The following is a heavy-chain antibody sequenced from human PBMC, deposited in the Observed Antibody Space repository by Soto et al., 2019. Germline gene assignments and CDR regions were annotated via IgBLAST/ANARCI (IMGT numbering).Heavy chain of an antibody. V-gene: IGHV3-7*01. Sequence: PVGSLRLSCDASGFMFITYLMRWVRQAPGEGREWVANIKQGGNEKFYVNSVKGRFTISRGNAKKSLFLQMNSLRPEDTAVYYCVGALTYEVPYYYYGMDVWGQGTTVTVSS. D-gene: IGHD3-16*01. CDR1: GFMFITYL. CDR3: VGALTYEVPYYYYGMDV. J-gene: IGHJ6*02. CDR2: IKQGGNEK.